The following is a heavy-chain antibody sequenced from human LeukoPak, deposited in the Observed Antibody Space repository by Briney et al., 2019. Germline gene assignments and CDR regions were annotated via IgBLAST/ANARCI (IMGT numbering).Heavy chain of an antibody. CDR1: GFSVSSNY. CDR2: IYSGGST. Sequence: GGSLRLSCAASGFSVSSNYMSWVRQAPGKGLEWVSVIYSGGSTYYADSVKGRFTISRDNSKNTLYLQMNSLRAEDTAVYYCARDAAMVRGVHTPPHYWGQGTLVTVSS. CDR3: ARDAAMVRGVHTPPHY. V-gene: IGHV3-53*01. D-gene: IGHD3-10*01. J-gene: IGHJ4*02.